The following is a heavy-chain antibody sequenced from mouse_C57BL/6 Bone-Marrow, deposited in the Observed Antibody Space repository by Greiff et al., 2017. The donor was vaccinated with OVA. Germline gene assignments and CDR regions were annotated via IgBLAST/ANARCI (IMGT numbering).Heavy chain of an antibody. CDR3: ARGDSYDYLFAY. V-gene: IGHV1-72*01. CDR2: IDPNSGGT. CDR1: GYTFTSYW. D-gene: IGHD2-4*01. Sequence: VKLVEPGAELVKPGASVKLSCKASGYTFTSYWMHWVKQRPGRGLEWIGRIDPNSGGTKYNEKFKSKATLTVDTPSSTAYMQLSSLTSEDSAVYYCARGDSYDYLFAYWGQGTLVTVSA. J-gene: IGHJ3*01.